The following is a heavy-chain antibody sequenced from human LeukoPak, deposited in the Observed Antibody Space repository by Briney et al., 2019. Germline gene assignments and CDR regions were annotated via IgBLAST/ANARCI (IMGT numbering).Heavy chain of an antibody. Sequence: SETLSLTCTVSGGSIGSYYWNWIRQPPGKGLEWIGYIYYSGSTNYNPSFKSRVTMSVDTSKNQFSLKLTSVTAADTAVYYCARQRLLWFGESNSGLDYWGQGTLVTVSS. V-gene: IGHV4-59*08. CDR2: IYYSGST. CDR1: GGSIGSYY. J-gene: IGHJ4*02. CDR3: ARQRLLWFGESNSGLDY. D-gene: IGHD3-10*01.